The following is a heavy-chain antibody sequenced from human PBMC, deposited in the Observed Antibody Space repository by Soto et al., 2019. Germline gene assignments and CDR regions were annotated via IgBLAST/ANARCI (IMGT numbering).Heavy chain of an antibody. CDR2: FVPIFGSV. CDR3: ARSSTVTTESFAY. CDR1: GGTFSSDA. V-gene: IGHV1-69*12. Sequence: QVQLVQSGAEVKKPGSSVKVSCKASGGTFSSDAISWVRQAPGQGLEWMGGFVPIFGSVNYAQKFQGRVTVTADESTSTAYMELSSLRSEDTAVYYCARSSTVTTESFAYWGQGTLVTVSS. D-gene: IGHD4-17*01. J-gene: IGHJ4*02.